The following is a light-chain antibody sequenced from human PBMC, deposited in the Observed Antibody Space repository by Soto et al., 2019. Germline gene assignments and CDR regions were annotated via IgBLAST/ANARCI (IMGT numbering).Light chain of an antibody. Sequence: DIQMTQSLSSLSASVGDRVTITCRASQSISSYLNWYQQKPGKAPKLLIYAASSLQSGVPSRFSGSGSGTDFTLTISSLQPEDFATYYCQQSYSTSCTFGQGTKVEIK. CDR2: AAS. V-gene: IGKV1-39*01. J-gene: IGKJ1*01. CDR3: QQSYSTSCT. CDR1: QSISSY.